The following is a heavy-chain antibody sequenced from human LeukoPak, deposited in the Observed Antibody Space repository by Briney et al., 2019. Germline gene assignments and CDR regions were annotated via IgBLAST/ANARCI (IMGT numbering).Heavy chain of an antibody. CDR3: ARDAGENSSGWYEPEEGAFDI. CDR2: INNDGSAR. V-gene: IGHV3-74*01. CDR1: GFTFSSYW. Sequence: PGGSLRLSCAASGFTFSSYWMHWVRQVPGKGLEWVSRINNDGSARIYADSVKGRFTVSRDNAKNSLYLQMNSLRAEDTAVYYCARDAGENSSGWYEPEEGAFDIWGQGTMVTVSS. J-gene: IGHJ3*02. D-gene: IGHD6-19*01.